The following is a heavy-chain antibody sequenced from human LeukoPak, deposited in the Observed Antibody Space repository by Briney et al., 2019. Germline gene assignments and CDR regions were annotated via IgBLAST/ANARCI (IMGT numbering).Heavy chain of an antibody. J-gene: IGHJ4*02. V-gene: IGHV3-30*02. CDR2: IRYDGSNK. CDR1: GFTFSSYG. Sequence: GGSLRLSCAASGFTFSSYGMHWVRQAPGKGLEWVAFIRYDGSNKYYADSVKGRFTISRDNSKNTLYLQMNSLRAEDTAVYYCAKDGPTYCSGGSCNAPLGYWGQGTLVTVSS. D-gene: IGHD2-15*01. CDR3: AKDGPTYCSGGSCNAPLGY.